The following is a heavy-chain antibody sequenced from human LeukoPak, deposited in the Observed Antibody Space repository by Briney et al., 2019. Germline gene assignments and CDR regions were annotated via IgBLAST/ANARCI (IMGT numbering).Heavy chain of an antibody. J-gene: IGHJ4*02. CDR2: INSNSGDT. CDR1: GYTLTFYY. D-gene: IGHD5-12*01. CDR3: GKNRYEYYFDY. V-gene: IGHV1-2*02. Sequence: ASVKVSCKSSGYTLTFYYMHWLRQAPGQGREWMGWINSNSGDTNYAQKFQGRVTMTSDTSISTAYMELSRLKSDDTAVYYCGKNRYEYYFDYWGQGTMVTVSS.